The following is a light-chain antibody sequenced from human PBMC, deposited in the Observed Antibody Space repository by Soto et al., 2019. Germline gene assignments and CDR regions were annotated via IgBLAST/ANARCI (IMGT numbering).Light chain of an antibody. CDR2: GAS. Sequence: EIVMTQSPAALSVSPGERATLSCRASQSVSTNLAWYQQKPGQPPRLLIYGASTRATGIPARFSGSGSGTEFTLTISSLQSEDFAVYYCQHYNNWPRTFGPGTKVDI. CDR3: QHYNNWPRT. V-gene: IGKV3-15*01. J-gene: IGKJ3*01. CDR1: QSVSTN.